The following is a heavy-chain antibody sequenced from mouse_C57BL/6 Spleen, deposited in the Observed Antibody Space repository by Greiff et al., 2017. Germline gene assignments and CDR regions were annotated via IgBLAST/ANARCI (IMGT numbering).Heavy chain of an antibody. D-gene: IGHD1-1*01. CDR3: TTTTVVDY. CDR2: IDPETGGT. J-gene: IGHJ4*01. V-gene: IGHV1-15*01. CDR1: GYTFTDYE. Sequence: VQLHQSGAELVRPGASVTLSCKASGYTFTDYEMPWVQQTPVHGLEWIGTIDPETGGTDYNQKFKGKAILTADKSSSTAYMELRSLTSEDSAVYDCTTTTVVDYWGQGTSVTVSA.